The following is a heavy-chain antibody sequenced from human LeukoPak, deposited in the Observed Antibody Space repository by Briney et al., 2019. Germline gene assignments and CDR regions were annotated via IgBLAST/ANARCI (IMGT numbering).Heavy chain of an antibody. Sequence: GGSLRLSCAASGFSVSNNYINWVRQAPGKGLEWVSIINTDRSTVYADSVKGRFTISRDNSKNTVYLQLNSLRPEDTAVYYCARYYCIGNYCYSTNWFDTWGQGTLVTVSS. J-gene: IGHJ5*02. CDR2: INTDRST. CDR3: ARYYCIGNYCYSTNWFDT. V-gene: IGHV3-66*01. CDR1: GFSVSNNY. D-gene: IGHD2-21*01.